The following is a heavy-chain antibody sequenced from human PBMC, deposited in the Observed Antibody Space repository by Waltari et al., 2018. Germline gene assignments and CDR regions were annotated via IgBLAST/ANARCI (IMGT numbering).Heavy chain of an antibody. CDR1: GASVSSNSAA. Sequence: QVQLQQSGPGLVKPSQTLSLTCAISGASVSSNSAAWNWIRPSPSRGLEWLGRTNYRSKWYNDYAVSVKSRITINPDTSKNQFSLQLNSVTPEDTAVYYCARGEQWLASWFDPWGQGTLVTVSS. V-gene: IGHV6-1*01. CDR2: TNYRSKWYN. D-gene: IGHD6-19*01. J-gene: IGHJ5*02. CDR3: ARGEQWLASWFDP.